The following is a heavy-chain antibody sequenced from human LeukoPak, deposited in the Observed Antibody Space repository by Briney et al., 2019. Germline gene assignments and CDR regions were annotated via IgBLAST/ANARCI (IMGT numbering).Heavy chain of an antibody. J-gene: IGHJ4*02. V-gene: IGHV3-48*04. D-gene: IGHD3-3*01. CDR1: GFTFSSYS. CDR3: ARDKLQYDFWSGYSDY. Sequence: GGSLRLSCAASGFTFSSYSMNWVRQAPGKGLEWVSYISSSSSTIYYADSVKGRFTISRDNAKNSLYLQMNSLRAEDTAVYYCARDKLQYDFWSGYSDYWGQGTLVTVSS. CDR2: ISSSSSTI.